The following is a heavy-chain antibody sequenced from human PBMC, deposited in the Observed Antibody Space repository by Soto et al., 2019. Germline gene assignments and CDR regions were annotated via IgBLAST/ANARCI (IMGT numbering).Heavy chain of an antibody. Sequence: QISLKESGPALVKPTQTLTLTCSFSGFSLTTTGVGVGWIRQPPGKALEWLALIYWDDDERYNPSLKNRLTITKDTSPNLVVLTMTNVDPVDTATYYCAPGIAARPFDSWGQGTLVTVSS. J-gene: IGHJ4*02. CDR3: APGIAARPFDS. D-gene: IGHD6-6*01. CDR2: IYWDDDE. CDR1: GFSLTTTGVG. V-gene: IGHV2-5*02.